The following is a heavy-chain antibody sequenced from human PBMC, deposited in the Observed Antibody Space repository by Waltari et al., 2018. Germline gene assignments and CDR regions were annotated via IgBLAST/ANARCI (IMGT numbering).Heavy chain of an antibody. CDR3: GTSPDYSTSEGY. J-gene: IGHJ4*02. Sequence: VQLVESGGGLIQPGGSLRLSCAASGFTVSSNYMSWVRQAQGKGLEWVAVISYDGSNKYYADSVKGRFTISRDNSKNTLFLQMNSLRAEDTAVYYCGTSPDYSTSEGYWGQGTLVTVSS. CDR2: ISYDGSNK. V-gene: IGHV3-30*07. D-gene: IGHD4-4*01. CDR1: GFTVSSNY.